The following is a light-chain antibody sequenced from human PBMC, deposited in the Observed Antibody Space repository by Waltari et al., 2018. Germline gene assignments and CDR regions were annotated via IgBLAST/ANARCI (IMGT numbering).Light chain of an antibody. CDR3: QRYSGYPPT. J-gene: IGKJ4*01. Sequence: DIQMTQSPATLSPSVGDRITITCRASPRINTWLAWYPRKPGKAPKLLISKASSLPSEVPTRFSGSGFGTELTLAISSLQPDDSATYYCQRYSGYPPTFGGGTKVEIK. V-gene: IGKV1-5*03. CDR1: PRINTW. CDR2: KAS.